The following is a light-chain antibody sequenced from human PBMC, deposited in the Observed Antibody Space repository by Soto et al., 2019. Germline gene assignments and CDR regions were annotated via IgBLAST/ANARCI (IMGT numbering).Light chain of an antibody. CDR3: QQRSDGPPFT. CDR2: DAS. J-gene: IGKJ3*01. CDR1: QSVNSQ. V-gene: IGKV3-11*01. Sequence: EIVLTQSPATLSLSPGERATLSCRASQSVNSQLAWYQQKPGQAPRLLIYDASNRATGIPARFSGSGSGTDFTLSIRGLEPEDFAVYYCQQRSDGPPFTFGPGTKVDVK.